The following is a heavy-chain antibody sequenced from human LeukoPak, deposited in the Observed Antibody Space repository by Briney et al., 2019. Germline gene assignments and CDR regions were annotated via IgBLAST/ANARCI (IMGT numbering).Heavy chain of an antibody. J-gene: IGHJ5*01. CDR3: AKWEGDPQFFDS. CDR2: MNPNSGNT. V-gene: IGHV1-8*01. CDR1: GYTFTSYD. D-gene: IGHD1-26*01. Sequence: ASVKVSCKASGYTFTSYDINWVRQATGQGLEWMGWMNPNSGNTGYAQKFQGRVTMTRNTSISTAYMELSSLRSDDTAVYFCAKWEGDPQFFDSWGQGTLVTVSS.